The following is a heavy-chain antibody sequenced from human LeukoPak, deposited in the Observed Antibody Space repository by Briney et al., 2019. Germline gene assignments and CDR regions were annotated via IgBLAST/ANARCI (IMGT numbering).Heavy chain of an antibody. J-gene: IGHJ4*02. CDR3: TQVGMADF. CDR1: GFTFHNYA. CDR2: IKSKSNGGTP. Sequence: GGSLRLSCAASGFTFHNYAIHWVRQAPGKGLEFVGRIKSKSNGGTPDYAAPVKGRFTISRDDSKNTLYLQMNSLRTEDTAVYYCTQVGMADFWGQGTLVTVSS. D-gene: IGHD6-13*01. V-gene: IGHV3-15*01.